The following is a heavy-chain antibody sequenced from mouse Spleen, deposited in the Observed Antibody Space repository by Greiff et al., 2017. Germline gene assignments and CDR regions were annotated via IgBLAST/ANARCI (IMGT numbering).Heavy chain of an antibody. V-gene: IGHV3-6*01. CDR2: ISYDGSN. Sequence: EVQVVESGPGLVKPSQSLSLTCSVTGYSITSGYYWNWIRQFPGNKLEWMGYISYDGSNNYNPSLKNRISITRDTSKNQFFLKLNSVTTEDTATYYCAREVPYYFDYWGQGTTLTVSS. J-gene: IGHJ2*01. D-gene: IGHD5-1*01. CDR3: AREVPYYFDY. CDR1: GYSITSGYY.